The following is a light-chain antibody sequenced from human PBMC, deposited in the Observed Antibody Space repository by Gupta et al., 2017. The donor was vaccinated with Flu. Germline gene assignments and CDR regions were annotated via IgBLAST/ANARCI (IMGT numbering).Light chain of an antibody. Sequence: DIVMTQSPDSLGVSLGERATINCKSSQSVLFSSNNKDYLAWYQQKPGQPPKLLLYWGSTRESGVPDRFSGSGSGTDFTLTITNLQAEDLAVYYCQRYYGTPFTFGPGTKVDVK. CDR3: QRYYGTPFT. J-gene: IGKJ3*01. CDR2: WGS. CDR1: QSVLFSSNNKDY. V-gene: IGKV4-1*01.